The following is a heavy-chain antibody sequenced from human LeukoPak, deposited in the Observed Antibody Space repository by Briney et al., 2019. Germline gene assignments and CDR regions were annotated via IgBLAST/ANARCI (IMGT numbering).Heavy chain of an antibody. D-gene: IGHD5-12*01. Sequence: SVKVSCKASGDSFSTYVISWVRQAPGQGLEWMGGVIPMVGTANIAQKFQGRVTITADESTSTAHMELSSLRSDDTAVYYCARGTDDYIVATTSFEYWGQGTLVAVSS. J-gene: IGHJ4*02. CDR1: GDSFSTYV. CDR3: ARGTDDYIVATTSFEY. V-gene: IGHV1-69*13. CDR2: VIPMVGTA.